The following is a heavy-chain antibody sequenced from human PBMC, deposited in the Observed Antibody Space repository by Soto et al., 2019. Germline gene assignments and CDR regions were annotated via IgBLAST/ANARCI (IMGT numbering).Heavy chain of an antibody. CDR3: ATNYGSGSTHFAY. V-gene: IGHV1-69*02. J-gene: IGHJ4*02. Sequence: QVQLVQSGAEVKKPGSSVKVSCTASEGTFNSYTISWVRQAPGQGLEWMGRVIPILGMANFAQKFQGRVMLTADKSTSTAYMVLSSLRSDDTAVYYCATNYGSGSTHFAYWGQGTLVTVSS. CDR1: EGTFNSYT. CDR2: VIPILGMA. D-gene: IGHD3-10*01.